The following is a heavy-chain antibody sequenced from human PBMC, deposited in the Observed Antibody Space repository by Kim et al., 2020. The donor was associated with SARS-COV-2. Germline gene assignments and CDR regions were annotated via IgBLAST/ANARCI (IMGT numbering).Heavy chain of an antibody. J-gene: IGHJ4*02. V-gene: IGHV3-23*01. Sequence: GGSLRLSCAASGFTFSSYAMSWVRQAPGKGLEWVSAISGSGGSTYYADSVKGRFTISRDNSKNTLYLQMNSLRAEDTAVYYCAKDRYSSGWYGVWYYWGQGTLVTVSS. CDR2: ISGSGGST. CDR1: GFTFSSYA. D-gene: IGHD6-19*01. CDR3: AKDRYSSGWYGVWYY.